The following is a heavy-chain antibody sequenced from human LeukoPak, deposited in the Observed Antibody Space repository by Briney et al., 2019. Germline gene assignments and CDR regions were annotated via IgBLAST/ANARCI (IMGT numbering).Heavy chain of an antibody. J-gene: IGHJ4*02. CDR1: GFTFSDYY. V-gene: IGHV3-11*01. CDR3: ARTEDVATIRFDDY. Sequence: GGSLRLSCAASGFTFSDYYMSWIRQAPGKGLEWVSYISSSGSTIYYADSVKGRFTISRDNAKNSLYLQMNSLRAEDTAVYYCARTEDVATIRFDDYWGQGTLVTVSS. D-gene: IGHD5-24*01. CDR2: ISSSGSTI.